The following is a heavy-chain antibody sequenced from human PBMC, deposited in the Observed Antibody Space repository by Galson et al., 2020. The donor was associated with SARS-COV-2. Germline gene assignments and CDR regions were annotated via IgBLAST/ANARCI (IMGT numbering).Heavy chain of an antibody. CDR2: IHHSGST. CDR1: GGSISSGNTYY. V-gene: IGHV4-31*03. Sequence: SQTLSLTCTVSGGSISSGNTYYWSWIRQHPGKGLEWIGYIHHSGSTYYNPSLKSRVTISIDTSKNQFSLKLSSVTAADTAVYYCARRMGGNWFDPWGQGTLVTVSS. D-gene: IGHD1-26*01. CDR3: ARRMGGNWFDP. J-gene: IGHJ5*02.